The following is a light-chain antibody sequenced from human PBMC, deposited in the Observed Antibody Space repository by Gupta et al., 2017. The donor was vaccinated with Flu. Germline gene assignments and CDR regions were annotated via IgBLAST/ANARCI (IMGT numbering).Light chain of an antibody. CDR1: QSISSY. J-gene: IGKJ3*01. V-gene: IGKV1-39*01. CDR2: ASS. CDR3: QQSYSTPLT. Sequence: DIQMTQSTSSLSTSLGDRVTITCRARQSISSYLNWYQQKPGKAPKLLIYASSSLQIGVPSSFSGSGSGTDFTLTISSLQPEDFATYYCQQSYSTPLTFGPGTKVDIK.